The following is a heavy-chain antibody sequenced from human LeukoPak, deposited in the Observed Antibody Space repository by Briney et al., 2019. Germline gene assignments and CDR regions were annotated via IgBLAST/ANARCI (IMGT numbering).Heavy chain of an antibody. Sequence: GGSLRLSCAASGFTFSSYVMHWVRQAPGKGLEWVAVISYDGSNKFYADSVKGRFTISRDNSKNTLYLQMNSLRAEDTAVYYCASVTYYDFWSWDWGQGTLVTVSS. CDR3: ASVTYYDFWSWD. J-gene: IGHJ4*02. V-gene: IGHV3-30-3*01. CDR2: ISYDGSNK. D-gene: IGHD3-3*01. CDR1: GFTFSSYV.